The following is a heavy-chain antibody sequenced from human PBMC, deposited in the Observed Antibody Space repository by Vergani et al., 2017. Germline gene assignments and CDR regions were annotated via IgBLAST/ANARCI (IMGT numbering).Heavy chain of an antibody. D-gene: IGHD3-22*01. Sequence: EVQLVESGGGLVQPGGSLRLSCAASGFTFSSYEMNWVRQAPGKGLEWVSYISSSSSTIYYADSVKGRFTISRDNAKNSLYLQMNSLRAEDTAVYYCARDLSRGYYHGGRDYFDYWGQGTLVTVSS. V-gene: IGHV3-48*03. CDR3: ARDLSRGYYHGGRDYFDY. J-gene: IGHJ4*02. CDR1: GFTFSSYE. CDR2: ISSSSSTI.